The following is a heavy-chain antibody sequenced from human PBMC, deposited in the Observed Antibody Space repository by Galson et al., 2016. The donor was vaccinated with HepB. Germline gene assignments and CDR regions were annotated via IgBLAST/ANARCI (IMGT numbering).Heavy chain of an antibody. CDR3: ARETRPMANSYYYGMDV. Sequence: SVKVSCKASGYTFTSPYMHWVRQAPGQGLEWMGIINPSGGRTRYAQEFKGRVTMTRDPSTSTVDMELSSLRSDDTAVYYCARETRPMANSYYYGMDVWGQGTTVTVSS. V-gene: IGHV1-46*01. CDR1: GYTFTSPY. CDR2: INPSGGRT. J-gene: IGHJ6*02. D-gene: IGHD5-24*01.